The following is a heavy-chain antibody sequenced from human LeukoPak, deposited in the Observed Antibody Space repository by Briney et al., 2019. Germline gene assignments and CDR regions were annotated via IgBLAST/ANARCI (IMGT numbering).Heavy chain of an antibody. Sequence: SETLSLTCAVYGGSFSGYYWSWLRQPPGKGLEWIGEINHSGSTNYNPSLKSRVTISVDTSKNQFSLKLSSVTAADTAVYYCARHLYDFWSGYPNWFDPWGQGTLVTVSS. D-gene: IGHD3-3*01. J-gene: IGHJ5*02. CDR1: GGSFSGYY. CDR2: INHSGST. V-gene: IGHV4-34*01. CDR3: ARHLYDFWSGYPNWFDP.